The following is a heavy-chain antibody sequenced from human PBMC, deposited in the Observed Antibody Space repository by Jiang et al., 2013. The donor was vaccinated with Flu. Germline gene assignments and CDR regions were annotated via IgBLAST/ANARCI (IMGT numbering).Heavy chain of an antibody. CDR3: ARGTYYYDSSGYYYVDY. V-gene: IGHV3-30*04. CDR1: GFTFSSYA. CDR2: ISYDGSNK. J-gene: IGHJ4*02. Sequence: VQLVESGGGVVQPGRSLRLSCAASGFTFSSYAMHWVRQAPGKGLEWVAVISYDGSNKYYADSVKGRFTISRDNSKNTLYLQMNSLRAEDTAVYYCARGTYYYDSSGYYYVDYWGQGTLVTVSS. D-gene: IGHD3-22*01.